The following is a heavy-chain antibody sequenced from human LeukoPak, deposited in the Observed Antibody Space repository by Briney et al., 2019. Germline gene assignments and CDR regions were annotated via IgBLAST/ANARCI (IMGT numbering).Heavy chain of an antibody. CDR3: ARGGRYSTDNWFDL. D-gene: IGHD6-13*01. V-gene: IGHV3-74*01. CDR1: GFTFRSHW. CDR2: SNSDGSST. J-gene: IGHJ5*02. Sequence: GGSLRLSCAASGFTFRSHWMYWVRHAPGKGLVWVSRSNSDGSSTSYADSLKGRFTISRDNAKNTVYLQMNSLRAEDTAVYYCARGGRYSTDNWFDLWGQGTLVTVSS.